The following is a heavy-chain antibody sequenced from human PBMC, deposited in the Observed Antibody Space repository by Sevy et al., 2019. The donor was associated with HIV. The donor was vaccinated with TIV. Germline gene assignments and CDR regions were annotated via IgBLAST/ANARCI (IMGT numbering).Heavy chain of an antibody. CDR2: INPSGHGT. D-gene: IGHD3-16*01. CDR3: ARPAGNYVDFFDY. J-gene: IGHJ4*02. Sequence: ASVKVSCKASGYTFTSYYMHWVRQAPGQGLEWMGVINPSGHGTTYAQKFQGRITLTRDTSTSTIYMELTSLRSEDTAVYYCARPAGNYVDFFDYWGQGTLVTVSS. CDR1: GYTFTSYY. V-gene: IGHV1-46*03.